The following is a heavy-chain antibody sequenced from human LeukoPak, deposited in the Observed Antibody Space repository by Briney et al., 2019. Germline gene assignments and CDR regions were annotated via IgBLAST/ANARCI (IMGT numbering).Heavy chain of an antibody. Sequence: GGSLRLSCAASGFTFSSYGMHWVRQAPGKGLECVAVIWYDGSNKYYADSVKGRFTISRDNSKNTLYLQMNSLRAEDTAVYYCARVNLGYCSSTNCSMGYWGQGTLVTVSS. D-gene: IGHD2-2*01. CDR2: IWYDGSNK. CDR1: GFTFSSYG. CDR3: ARVNLGYCSSTNCSMGY. V-gene: IGHV3-33*01. J-gene: IGHJ4*02.